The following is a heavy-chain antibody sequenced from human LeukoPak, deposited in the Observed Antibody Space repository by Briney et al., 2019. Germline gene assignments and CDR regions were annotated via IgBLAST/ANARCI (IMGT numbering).Heavy chain of an antibody. V-gene: IGHV3-49*03. CDR2: IRSKAYGGTT. Sequence: GGSLRLSCPAPGFTFGYYAMSWFRQAPGQGLGWVGFIRSKAYGGTTEYAASEKGRITISRDDSKSIAYLQMNSLKTEDTAVDYCTRGERRLYYWGQGTLVTVSS. CDR3: TRGERRLYY. J-gene: IGHJ4*02. D-gene: IGHD2/OR15-2a*01. CDR1: GFTFGYYA.